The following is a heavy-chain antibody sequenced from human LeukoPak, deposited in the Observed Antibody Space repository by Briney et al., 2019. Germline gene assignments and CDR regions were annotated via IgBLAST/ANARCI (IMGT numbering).Heavy chain of an antibody. CDR3: ASDPGGWSLYYFDY. V-gene: IGHV3-30*04. J-gene: IGHJ4*02. CDR2: ISYDGSNK. CDR1: GFTFSSYA. D-gene: IGHD6-19*01. Sequence: GGSLRLSCAASGFTFSSYAMHWVRQAPGKGLEWVAVISYDGSNKYYADSVKGRFTISRDNSKNTLYLQMNSLRAEDTAVYYCASDPGGWSLYYFDYWGQGTLVTVSS.